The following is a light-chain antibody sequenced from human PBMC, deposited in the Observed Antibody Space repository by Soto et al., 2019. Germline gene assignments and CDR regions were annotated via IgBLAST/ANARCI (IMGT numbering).Light chain of an antibody. V-gene: IGLV2-8*01. Sequence: QSALSQPPSASASPGQSVAISCTGTTSDIGAYNYVSWYQQHPGKVPKLIFYDVTKRPSGVPDRFSGSKSGNTASLTVSGLQTEDEADYYCTSYTRNDILLFGGGTKLTVL. J-gene: IGLJ3*02. CDR3: TSYTRNDILL. CDR2: DVT. CDR1: TSDIGAYNY.